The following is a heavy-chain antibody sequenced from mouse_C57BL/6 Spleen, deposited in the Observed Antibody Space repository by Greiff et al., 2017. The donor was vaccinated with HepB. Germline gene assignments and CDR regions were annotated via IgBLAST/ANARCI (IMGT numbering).Heavy chain of an antibody. Sequence: QVQLQQSGPELVKPGASVKISCKASGYAFGSSWMNWVKQRPGKGLEWIGRIYPGDGDTNYNGKFKGKATLTADKSSSTAYMQLSSLTSEDSAVYFCARPIYYDPYYFDYWGQGTTLTVSS. CDR1: GYAFGSSW. V-gene: IGHV1-82*01. J-gene: IGHJ2*01. CDR2: IYPGDGDT. D-gene: IGHD2-4*01. CDR3: ARPIYYDPYYFDY.